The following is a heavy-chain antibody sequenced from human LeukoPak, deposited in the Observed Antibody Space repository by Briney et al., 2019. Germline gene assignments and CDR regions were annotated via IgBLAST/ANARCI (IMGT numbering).Heavy chain of an antibody. CDR2: ISGSGGST. J-gene: IGHJ4*02. D-gene: IGHD3-9*01. CDR3: AREYYDILTGPMYYFDY. V-gene: IGHV3-23*01. Sequence: GGSLRLSCAASGFTFSSYAMSWVRQAPGKGLEWVSAISGSGGSTYYADSVKGRFTISRDNSKNTLYLQMNSLRAEDTAVYYCAREYYDILTGPMYYFDYWGQGTLVTVSS. CDR1: GFTFSSYA.